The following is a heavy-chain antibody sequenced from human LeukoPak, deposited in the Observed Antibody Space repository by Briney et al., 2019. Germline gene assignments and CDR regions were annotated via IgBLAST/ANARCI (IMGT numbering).Heavy chain of an antibody. CDR3: AKEKGPYYDSSGYEYYFDY. V-gene: IGHV3-30*02. CDR2: IRYDGSNK. Sequence: SGGSLRLSCAASGFTFSSYGMHWVRQAPGKGLEWVAFIRYDGSNKYYADSVKGRFTISRDNSKNTLYLQMNSLRAEDTAVYYCAKEKGPYYDSSGYEYYFDYWGQGTLVTVSS. D-gene: IGHD3-22*01. CDR1: GFTFSSYG. J-gene: IGHJ4*02.